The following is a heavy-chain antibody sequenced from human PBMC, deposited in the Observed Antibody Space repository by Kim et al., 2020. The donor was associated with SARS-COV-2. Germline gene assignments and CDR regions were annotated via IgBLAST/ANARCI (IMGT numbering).Heavy chain of an antibody. Sequence: GGSLRLSCSASGFTFSSYAMHWVRQAPGKGLEYVSAISSNGGSTYYADSVKGRFTISRDNSKNTLYLQMSSLRAEDTAVYYCVKGNDVVVTAILAFDIWGQGTMVTVSS. J-gene: IGHJ3*02. CDR2: ISSNGGST. V-gene: IGHV3-64D*09. CDR1: GFTFSSYA. D-gene: IGHD2-21*02. CDR3: VKGNDVVVTAILAFDI.